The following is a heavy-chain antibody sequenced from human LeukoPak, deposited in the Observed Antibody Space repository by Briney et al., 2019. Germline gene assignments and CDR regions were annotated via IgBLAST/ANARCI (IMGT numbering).Heavy chain of an antibody. V-gene: IGHV3-21*01. Sequence: GGSLRLSCAASGSTFSSYSMNWVRQAPGKGLEWVSSISSSSSYIYYADSVKGRFTISRDNAKNSLYLQINSLRAEDTAVYYCARARGNWNPDYWGQGTLVTVSS. CDR3: ARARGNWNPDY. D-gene: IGHD1-1*01. CDR2: ISSSSSYI. J-gene: IGHJ4*02. CDR1: GSTFSSYS.